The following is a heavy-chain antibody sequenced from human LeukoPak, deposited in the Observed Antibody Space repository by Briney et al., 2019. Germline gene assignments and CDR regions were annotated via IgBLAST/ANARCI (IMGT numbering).Heavy chain of an antibody. CDR2: INSDGSST. D-gene: IGHD6-13*01. CDR1: GFTFSSYA. V-gene: IGHV3-74*01. CDR3: ARGSVAAAGTQIDY. Sequence: PGGSLRLSCAASGFTFSSYAMSWVRQAPGKGLVWVSRINSDGSSTSYADSVKGRFTISRDNAKNTLYLQMNSLRAEDTAVYYCARGSVAAAGTQIDYWGQGTLVTVSS. J-gene: IGHJ4*02.